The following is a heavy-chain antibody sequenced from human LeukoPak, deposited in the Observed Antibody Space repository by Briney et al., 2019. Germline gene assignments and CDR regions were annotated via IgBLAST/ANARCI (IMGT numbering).Heavy chain of an antibody. V-gene: IGHV1-46*01. Sequence: ASVKVSCKASGGTFSSYAISWVRQAPGQGLEWMGIINPSGGSTSYAQKFQGRVTMTRDTSTSTVYMELSSLRSEDTAVYYCARNIVVVPAAEIYYYYYGMDVWGQGTTVTVSS. CDR2: INPSGGST. CDR3: ARNIVVVPAAEIYYYYYGMDV. D-gene: IGHD2-2*01. J-gene: IGHJ6*02. CDR1: GGTFSSYA.